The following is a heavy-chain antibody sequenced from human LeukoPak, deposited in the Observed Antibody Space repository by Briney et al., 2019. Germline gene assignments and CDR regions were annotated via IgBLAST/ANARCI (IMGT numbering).Heavy chain of an antibody. CDR2: IYYSGST. CDR1: GGSMSSYY. Sequence: SETLSLTCTVSGGSMSSYYWSWIRQPPGKGLEWIGYIYYSGSTNYNPSLKSRLSISIDTSKNQFSLKLSSVTAADTAVYYCARGKSSSSWTFDYWGQGTLVTASS. V-gene: IGHV4-59*01. D-gene: IGHD6-13*01. CDR3: ARGKSSSSWTFDY. J-gene: IGHJ4*02.